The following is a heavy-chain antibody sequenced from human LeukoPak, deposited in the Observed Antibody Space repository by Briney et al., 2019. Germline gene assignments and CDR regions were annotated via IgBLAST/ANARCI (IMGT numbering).Heavy chain of an antibody. CDR3: ARDQLWFGESHDAFDI. J-gene: IGHJ3*02. V-gene: IGHV3-30-3*01. CDR2: ISYDGSNK. Sequence: GGSLRLSCAASGFTFSSYAMHWVRQAPGKGLEWVAVISYDGSNKYYADSVKGRFTISRDNAKNSLYLQMNSLRAEDTAVYYCARDQLWFGESHDAFDIWGQGTMVTVSS. D-gene: IGHD3-10*01. CDR1: GFTFSSYA.